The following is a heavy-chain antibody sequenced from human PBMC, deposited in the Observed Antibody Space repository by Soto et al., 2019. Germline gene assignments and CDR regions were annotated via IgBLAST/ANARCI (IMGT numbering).Heavy chain of an antibody. D-gene: IGHD1-7*01. CDR1: GGSIRSGGYS. V-gene: IGHV4-30-2*01. CDR3: ARGNYAFIYGMDV. J-gene: IGHJ6*02. Sequence: QLQLQESGSGLVKPSQTLSLTCAVSGGSIRSGGYSWNWIRQPPGKGLEWIGYIYHSGSTYYNPSRKSRVTISVDRSKNQLSLKLSFVTAADTAVYYCARGNYAFIYGMDVWGQGTTVTVSS. CDR2: IYHSGST.